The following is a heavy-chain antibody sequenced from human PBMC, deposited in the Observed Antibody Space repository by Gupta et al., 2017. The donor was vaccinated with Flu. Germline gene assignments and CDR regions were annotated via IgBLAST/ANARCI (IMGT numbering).Heavy chain of an antibody. CDR2: IWSDGSAK. CDR1: GFSFSIYA. J-gene: IGHJ6*03. CDR3: ARDDNCDYWVNFYYYYMEV. V-gene: IGHV3-33*01. D-gene: IGHD4-17*01. Sequence: QVQLVESGGVVVQPGRSLRLSCAASGFSFSIYAMHWVRQAPGKGLAWVAVIWSDGSAKYFVEDVKGRFTISRDNSKNTVFLQMNSVRSEDTAVYYCARDDNCDYWVNFYYYYMEVWGIGTPVTVSS.